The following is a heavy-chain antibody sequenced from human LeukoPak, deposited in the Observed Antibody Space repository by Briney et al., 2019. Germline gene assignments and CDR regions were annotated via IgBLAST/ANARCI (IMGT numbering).Heavy chain of an antibody. CDR1: GYTFVDYG. J-gene: IGHJ4*02. CDR2: IVRNGGGT. Sequence: GGSLRLSRVASGYTFVDYGMGWVRQVPGKGLEWVSGIVRNGGGTGYADSVKGRFTISRDNAENSLYLQMNSLRADDTALYYCVRILRGGALEYWGQGTLVTVSS. CDR3: VRILRGGALEY. V-gene: IGHV3-20*04. D-gene: IGHD2-15*01.